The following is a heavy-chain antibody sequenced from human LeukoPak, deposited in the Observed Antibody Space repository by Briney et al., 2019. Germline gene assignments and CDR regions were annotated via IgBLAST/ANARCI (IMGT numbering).Heavy chain of an antibody. Sequence: SVKVSCKASGGTFSSYAISWVRQAPGQGLEWMGGIIPILGTANYAQKFQGRVTITADKSTSTAYMELSSLRSEDTAVYYCARDLGEYFDLYYYYYMDVWGKGTTVTVSS. CDR3: ARDLGEYFDLYYYYYMDV. V-gene: IGHV1-69*06. J-gene: IGHJ6*03. D-gene: IGHD3/OR15-3a*01. CDR1: GGTFSSYA. CDR2: IIPILGTA.